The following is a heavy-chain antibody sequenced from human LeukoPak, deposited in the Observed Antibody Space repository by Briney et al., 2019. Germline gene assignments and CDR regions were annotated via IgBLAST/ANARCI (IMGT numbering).Heavy chain of an antibody. CDR1: GGSISSSSYY. CDR2: IYTSGTT. V-gene: IGHV4-61*02. D-gene: IGHD4-11*01. J-gene: IGHJ3*02. CDR3: ARKTVAAAFDI. Sequence: PSETLSLTCTVSGGSISSSSYYWGWIRQPAGKGLEWIGRIYTSGTTNYNPSLKSRVTISVDTSKNQFSLKLSSVTAADTAVYYCARKTVAAAFDIWGQGTMVTVSS.